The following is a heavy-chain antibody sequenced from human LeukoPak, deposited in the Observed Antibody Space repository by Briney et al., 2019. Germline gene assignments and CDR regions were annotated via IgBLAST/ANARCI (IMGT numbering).Heavy chain of an antibody. CDR3: ARGTSVLWFGELLYGGSFDP. D-gene: IGHD3-10*01. J-gene: IGHJ5*02. CDR2: IYYSGST. Sequence: SETLSLTCTVSGGSISSYYWSWIRQPPGKGLEWIGYIYYSGSTNYNPSLKSRVTISVDTSKNQFSLKLSSVTAADTAVYYCARGTSVLWFGELLYGGSFDPWGQGTLVTVSS. CDR1: GGSISSYY. V-gene: IGHV4-59*01.